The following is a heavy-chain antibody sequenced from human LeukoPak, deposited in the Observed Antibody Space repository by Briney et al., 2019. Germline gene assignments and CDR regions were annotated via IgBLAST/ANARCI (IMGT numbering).Heavy chain of an antibody. CDR1: GFTLRNYA. Sequence: QPGGSQRLSCAASGFTLRNYAMSWVRQAPGKGLECVSVISNSGDDTYYADSVKGRFTISRDNSRNMSYLQMNSLRAEDTAVYYCAKTWYSTSMDYWGQGTLVAVSS. J-gene: IGHJ4*02. CDR3: AKTWYSTSMDY. CDR2: ISNSGDDT. V-gene: IGHV3-23*01. D-gene: IGHD6-6*01.